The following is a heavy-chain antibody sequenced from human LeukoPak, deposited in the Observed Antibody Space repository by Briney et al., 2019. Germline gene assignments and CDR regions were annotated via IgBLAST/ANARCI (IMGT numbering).Heavy chain of an antibody. CDR2: ISSSGSTI. J-gene: IGHJ6*03. Sequence: GGSLRLSCAASGFTFSSYEMNWVRQAPGKGLGWVSYISSSGSTIYYADSVKGRFTISRDNAKNSLYLQMNSLRAEDTAVYYCARSSSTSCYCTYYMDVWGKGTTVTISS. D-gene: IGHD2-2*01. CDR3: ARSSSTSCYCTYYMDV. CDR1: GFTFSSYE. V-gene: IGHV3-48*03.